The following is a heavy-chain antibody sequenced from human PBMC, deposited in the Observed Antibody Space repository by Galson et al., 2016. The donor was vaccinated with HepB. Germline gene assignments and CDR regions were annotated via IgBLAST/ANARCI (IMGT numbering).Heavy chain of an antibody. D-gene: IGHD1-26*01. V-gene: IGHV3-30*04. CDR2: ISKDGSNK. CDR1: GFTFSKYA. J-gene: IGHJ4*02. Sequence: SLRLSCAVSGFTFSKYAMHWVRQAPGKGLEWVAVISKDGSNKYYADSVKGRFTISKDSSKNTLYLDMSGLRTDDTALYYCARDRRDTYVGVQYWGQGTLVAVSS. CDR3: ARDRRDTYVGVQY.